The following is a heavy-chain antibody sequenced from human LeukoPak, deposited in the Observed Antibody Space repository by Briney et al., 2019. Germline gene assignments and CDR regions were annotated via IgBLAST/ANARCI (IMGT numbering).Heavy chain of an antibody. Sequence: SETLSLTCTVSGGSISSYYWSWIRQPPGKGLEWIGYIYYSGSTNYNPSLKSRVTISVDTSKNQFSLKLSSVTAADTAVYYCARGAIAVALNPFDYWGQGTLVTVSS. D-gene: IGHD6-19*01. V-gene: IGHV4-59*01. J-gene: IGHJ4*02. CDR3: ARGAIAVALNPFDY. CDR2: IYYSGST. CDR1: GGSISSYY.